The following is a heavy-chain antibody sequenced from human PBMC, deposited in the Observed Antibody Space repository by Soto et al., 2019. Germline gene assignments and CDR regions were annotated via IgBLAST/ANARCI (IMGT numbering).Heavy chain of an antibody. D-gene: IGHD2-2*01. V-gene: IGHV3-53*01. CDR1: GFTVSSNY. Sequence: PGGSLRLSCAASGFTVSSNYMSWVRQAPGKGLEWVSVIYSGGSTSYADSVKGRFTISRDNSKNTLYLQMNSLRAEDTAVYYCARTPAAYDAFDIWGQGTMVTVSS. CDR3: ARTPAAYDAFDI. J-gene: IGHJ3*02. CDR2: IYSGGST.